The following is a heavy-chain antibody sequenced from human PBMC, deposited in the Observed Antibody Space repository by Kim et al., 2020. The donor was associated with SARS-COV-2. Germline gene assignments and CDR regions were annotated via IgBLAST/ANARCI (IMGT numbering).Heavy chain of an antibody. CDR3: ARRRYCCGYRDFDY. Sequence: NPSLKCRVTMSVDTSKHQCYRQLSSVTAADTTVYYCARRRYCCGYRDFDYWGQGTLVTVSS. V-gene: IGHV4-34*01. D-gene: IGHD5-18*01. J-gene: IGHJ4*02.